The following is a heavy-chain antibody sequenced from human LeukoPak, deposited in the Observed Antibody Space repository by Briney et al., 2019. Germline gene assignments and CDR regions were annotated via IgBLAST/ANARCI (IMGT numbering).Heavy chain of an antibody. CDR2: ISGSGGST. CDR1: GFTFSSYA. D-gene: IGHD5-12*01. CDR3: AGAFKRYSGNSSYYYGMDV. V-gene: IGHV3-23*01. J-gene: IGHJ6*02. Sequence: GGSLRLSCAASGFTFSSYAMSWVRQAPGKGLEWVSAISGSGGSTYYADSVKGRFTISRDNSKNTLYLQMNSLRAEDTAVYYCAGAFKRYSGNSSYYYGMDVWGQGTTVTFCS.